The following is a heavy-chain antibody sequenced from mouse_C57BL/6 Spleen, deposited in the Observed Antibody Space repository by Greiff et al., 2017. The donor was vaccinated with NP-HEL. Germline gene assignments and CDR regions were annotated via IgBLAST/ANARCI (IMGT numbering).Heavy chain of an antibody. CDR1: GFTFSDYG. Sequence: EVQGVESGGGLVQPGGSLKLSCAASGFTFSDYGMAWVRQAPRKGPEWVAFISNLAYSIYYADTVTGRFTISRENAKNTLYLEMSSLRSEDTAMYYCARHGYDGSFAYWGQGTLVTVSA. CDR3: ARHGYDGSFAY. V-gene: IGHV5-15*01. D-gene: IGHD2-3*01. J-gene: IGHJ3*01. CDR2: ISNLAYSI.